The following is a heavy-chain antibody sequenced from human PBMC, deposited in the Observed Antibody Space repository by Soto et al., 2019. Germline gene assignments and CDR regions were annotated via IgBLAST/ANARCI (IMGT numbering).Heavy chain of an antibody. V-gene: IGHV3-21*01. Sequence: EVQLVESGGGLVKPGGSLRLSCAASGFTFSSYSMNWVRQAPGKGLEWVSSIGSSSSYIYYADSVKGRFTISRDNAKNSLYLQMNSLRAEDTAVYYCARDQIWFGELLIYYYYYGMDVWGQGTTVTVSS. CDR2: IGSSSSYI. CDR3: ARDQIWFGELLIYYYYYGMDV. D-gene: IGHD3-10*01. CDR1: GFTFSSYS. J-gene: IGHJ6*02.